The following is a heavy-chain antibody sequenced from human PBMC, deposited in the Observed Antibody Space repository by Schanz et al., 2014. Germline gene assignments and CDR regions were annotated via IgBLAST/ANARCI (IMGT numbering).Heavy chain of an antibody. CDR2: ISSSSSYI. Sequence: EVQLVESGGGLVKPGGSLRLSCAASGFTFSTYYMNWVRQAPGKGLEWVSSISSSSSYISYADSVKGRFTISRDNAKNSLYLQMNSLRAEDTAVYYCAKDGRLPYYGTGSDFDYWGPGTLVTVSA. V-gene: IGHV3-21*02. CDR3: AKDGRLPYYGTGSDFDY. D-gene: IGHD3-9*01. CDR1: GFTFSTYY. J-gene: IGHJ4*02.